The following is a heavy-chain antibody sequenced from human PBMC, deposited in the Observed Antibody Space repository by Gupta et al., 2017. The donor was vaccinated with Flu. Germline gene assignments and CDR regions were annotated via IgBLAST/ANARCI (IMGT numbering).Heavy chain of an antibody. Sequence: QVHLQESGPGLVKPSETLSLTCTVSGGSISNYYWTWLRQPPGKGLEWIGYIDYSGNTNNNPSLKSRVTISVDTSKNQFSLKLSSVTAADTAVYYCARVLGNTEGSGGEYAMDVWGQGTTVTVSS. CDR1: GGSISNYY. J-gene: IGHJ6*02. D-gene: IGHD1-26*01. CDR3: ARVLGNTEGSGGEYAMDV. V-gene: IGHV4-59*01. CDR2: IDYSGNT.